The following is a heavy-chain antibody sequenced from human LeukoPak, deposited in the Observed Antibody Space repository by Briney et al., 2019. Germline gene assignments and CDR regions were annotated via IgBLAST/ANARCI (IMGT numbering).Heavy chain of an antibody. D-gene: IGHD5-24*01. CDR2: ISNGGSTI. J-gene: IGHJ5*02. V-gene: IGHV3-11*01. Sequence: EGSLRLSCAASGFSFSEFHMSWIRQAPGKGLEWVGYISNGGSTISYADSVKGRFTISRDNSKNSLFLQMNSLRVEDTAVYYCARGRDGHSPWGQGTLVTVSS. CDR3: ARGRDGHSP. CDR1: GFSFSEFH.